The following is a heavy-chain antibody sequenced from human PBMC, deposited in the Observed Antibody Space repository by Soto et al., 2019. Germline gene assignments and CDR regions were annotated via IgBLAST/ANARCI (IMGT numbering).Heavy chain of an antibody. CDR1: GFSFRNHA. D-gene: IGHD6-13*01. CDR2: IWFDGSKK. CDR3: SRDGQQLAPYTMDV. J-gene: IGHJ6*02. V-gene: IGHV3-33*01. Sequence: QVQLVESGGGVVQPGRSLRLSCATSGFSFRNHAMHWVRQAPGKGLEWVAQIWFDGSKKNYADSVKGRFTISRDNSENMFYVQMDDLRADDTAVYYCSRDGQQLAPYTMDVWGQGTTVTVSS.